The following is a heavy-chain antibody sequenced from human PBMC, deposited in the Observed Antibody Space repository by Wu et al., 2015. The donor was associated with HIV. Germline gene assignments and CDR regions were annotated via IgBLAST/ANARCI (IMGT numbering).Heavy chain of an antibody. CDR3: ASRTPSIAAADPYWFDY. V-gene: IGHV1-69*05. CDR1: GGTFSSYA. CDR2: IIPIFGTA. J-gene: IGHJ4*02. D-gene: IGHD6-13*01. Sequence: QVQLVQSGAEVKKPGSSVKVSCKASGGTFSSYAISWVRQAPGQGLEWMGGIIPIFGTANYAQKFQGRVTITTDESTSTAYMELSSLRSEDTAVYYCASRTPSIAAADPYWFDYVGPGNAGSPSPQ.